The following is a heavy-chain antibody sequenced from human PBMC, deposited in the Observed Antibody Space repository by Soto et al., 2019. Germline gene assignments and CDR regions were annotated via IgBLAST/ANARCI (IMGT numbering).Heavy chain of an antibody. J-gene: IGHJ3*01. CDR2: FWYDGGNK. CDR1: GFTFSSYG. Sequence: GGSLRLSCAASGFTFSSYGIHWVRQAPGKGLEWVAVFWYDGGNKSYADSVKGGFTISGDNSKNRVYLQVDSLRGGDRAVYYCARGIATGGWNAGFDVWGQGTMVTVSS. CDR3: ARGIATGGWNAGFDV. V-gene: IGHV3-33*01. D-gene: IGHD5-12*01.